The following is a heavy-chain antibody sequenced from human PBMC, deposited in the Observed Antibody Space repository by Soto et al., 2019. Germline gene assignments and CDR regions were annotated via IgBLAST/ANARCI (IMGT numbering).Heavy chain of an antibody. CDR1: GFTFSSYA. CDR3: AKDQRRYCSGGSCYNFDY. J-gene: IGHJ4*02. Sequence: GGSLRLSCAASGFTFSSYAMIWVRQAPGKGLEWVSAISGSGGSTYYADSVKGRFTISRDNSKNTLYLQMNSLRAEDTAVYYCAKDQRRYCSGGSCYNFDYWGQGTLVTVSS. CDR2: ISGSGGST. D-gene: IGHD2-15*01. V-gene: IGHV3-23*01.